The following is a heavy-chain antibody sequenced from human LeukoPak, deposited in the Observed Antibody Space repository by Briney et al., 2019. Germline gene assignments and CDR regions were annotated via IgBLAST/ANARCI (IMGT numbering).Heavy chain of an antibody. Sequence: GGSLRLSCAASGFTFSSYSMNWVRQAPGKGLEWVSSISSSSSYIYYGDSVKGRFTISRDNAKNSLYLQMNSLRAEDTAVYYCARDMKVAATRVNAFDIWGQGTMVTVSS. CDR2: ISSSSSYI. D-gene: IGHD2-15*01. CDR1: GFTFSSYS. V-gene: IGHV3-21*01. CDR3: ARDMKVAATRVNAFDI. J-gene: IGHJ3*02.